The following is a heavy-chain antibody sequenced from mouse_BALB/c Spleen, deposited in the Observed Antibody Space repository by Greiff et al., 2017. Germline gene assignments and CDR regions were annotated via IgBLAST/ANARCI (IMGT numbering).Heavy chain of an antibody. CDR2: INPYNGDT. D-gene: IGHD2-3*01. Sequence: VQLQQSGPELVKPGASVKISCKASGYSFTGYFMNWVMQSHGKSLEWIGRINPYNGDTFYNQKFKGKATLTVDKSSSTAHMELRSLASEDSAVYYCARGNDGYYVDAYWGQGTLVTVSA. CDR1: GYSFTGYF. J-gene: IGHJ3*01. CDR3: ARGNDGYYVDAY. V-gene: IGHV1-20*02.